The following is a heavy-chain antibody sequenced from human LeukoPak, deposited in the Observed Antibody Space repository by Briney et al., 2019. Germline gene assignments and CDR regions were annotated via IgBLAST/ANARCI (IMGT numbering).Heavy chain of an antibody. Sequence: ASVNVSCKASGYTFTGYYMHWVGQAPGQGLEWMGWINPNSGGTNYAQKFQGRVTMTRDTSISTAYMELSRLRSDDTAVYYCARPPAGILTGWFDYWGQGTLVTVSS. D-gene: IGHD3-9*01. CDR1: GYTFTGYY. J-gene: IGHJ4*02. V-gene: IGHV1-2*02. CDR2: INPNSGGT. CDR3: ARPPAGILTGWFDY.